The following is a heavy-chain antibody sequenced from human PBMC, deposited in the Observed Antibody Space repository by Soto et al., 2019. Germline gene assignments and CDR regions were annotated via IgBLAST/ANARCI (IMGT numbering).Heavy chain of an antibody. V-gene: IGHV4-30-2*01. D-gene: IGHD2-15*01. CDR3: ARGDYCSGGSCYLNWFDP. Sequence: QLQLQESGSGLVKPSQTLSLTCAVSGGSISSGGYSWSWIRQPPGKGLEWIGYIYHSGSTYYNPSLKSRVTISVDRSKNQFSLKLSSVTAAHTAVYYCARGDYCSGGSCYLNWFDPWGQGTLVTVSS. CDR1: GGSISSGGYS. J-gene: IGHJ5*02. CDR2: IYHSGST.